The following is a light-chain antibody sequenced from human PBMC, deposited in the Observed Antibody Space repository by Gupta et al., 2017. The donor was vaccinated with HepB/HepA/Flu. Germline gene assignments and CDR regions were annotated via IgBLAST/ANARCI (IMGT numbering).Light chain of an antibody. CDR3: EASDDRRNGVV. Sequence: QSVLTQPPSASGTPVQRVTISCSGSSSNIGGNSVNWYQQVPGTAPKLLIYRENQRPSGVPDRFSGSKSGTSDSLAISGLQSEDEAEYYCEASDDRRNGVVFGGGTKLTVL. CDR1: SSNIGGNS. V-gene: IGLV1-44*01. CDR2: REN. J-gene: IGLJ2*01.